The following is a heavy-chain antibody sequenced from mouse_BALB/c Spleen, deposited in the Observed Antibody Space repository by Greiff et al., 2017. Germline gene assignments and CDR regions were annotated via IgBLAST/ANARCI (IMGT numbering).Heavy chain of an antibody. Sequence: QVQLQQSGAELVKPGASVKLSCKASGYTFTSYYMYWVKQRPGQGLEWIGGINPSNGGTNFNEKFKSKATLTVDKSSSTAYMQLSSLTSEDSAVYYCTRDYGNYVWYFDVWGAGTTVTVSS. CDR3: TRDYGNYVWYFDV. D-gene: IGHD2-1*01. CDR2: INPSNGGT. J-gene: IGHJ1*01. V-gene: IGHV1S81*02. CDR1: GYTFTSYY.